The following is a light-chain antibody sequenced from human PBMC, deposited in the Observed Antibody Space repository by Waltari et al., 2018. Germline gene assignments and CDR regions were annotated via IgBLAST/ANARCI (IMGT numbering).Light chain of an antibody. J-gene: IGLJ3*02. CDR2: DVS. V-gene: IGLV2-14*03. CDR3: SSYTSSTTL. Sequence: SWNQHHPGKAPKRMIYDVSKRPSGVSNRFSGSKSGNAASLTTSGLQAEDEADYYCSSYTSSTTLFGGGTKLTVL.